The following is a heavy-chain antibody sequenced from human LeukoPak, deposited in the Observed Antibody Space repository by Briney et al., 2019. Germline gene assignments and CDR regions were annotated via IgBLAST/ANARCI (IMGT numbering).Heavy chain of an antibody. Sequence: SETLSLTCTVSGGPISRYYWGWIRQPPGKGLEWIGSIYYSGSTYYNPSLKSRVTISVDTSKNQFSLKLSSVTAADTAVYYCARDDGANWNYVFDYWGQGTLVTVSS. CDR2: IYYSGST. CDR1: GGPISRYY. CDR3: ARDDGANWNYVFDY. D-gene: IGHD1-7*01. V-gene: IGHV4-39*07. J-gene: IGHJ4*02.